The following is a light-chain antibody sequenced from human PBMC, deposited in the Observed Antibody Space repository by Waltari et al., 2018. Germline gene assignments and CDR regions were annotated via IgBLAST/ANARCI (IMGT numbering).Light chain of an antibody. CDR3: QQSYSTPRT. J-gene: IGKJ2*01. CDR1: QTISRY. V-gene: IGKV1-39*01. Sequence: DVQMTQSPSSLSASVGDTVTITCRASQTISRYLNWYQQQPGKAPERLIYAATTLQSEVPSRFTGSGSGTDFTLTISSVQPEDFATYYCQQSYSTPRTFGQGTKLDIK. CDR2: AAT.